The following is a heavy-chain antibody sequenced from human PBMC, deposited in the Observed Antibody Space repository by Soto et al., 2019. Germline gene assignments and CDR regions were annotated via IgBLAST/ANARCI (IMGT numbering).Heavy chain of an antibody. Sequence: EVQLVESGGGLVQPGGSLRLSCAASGFTFSSYWMSWVRQAPGKGLEWVANIKQDGSEKYYVDSVKGRFTISRDNAKNSLYLQMNSLRSEDTAVYYCARDSSSSCFDYWGQGTLVTVSS. V-gene: IGHV3-7*01. J-gene: IGHJ4*02. CDR2: IKQDGSEK. D-gene: IGHD6-13*01. CDR3: ARDSSSSCFDY. CDR1: GFTFSSYW.